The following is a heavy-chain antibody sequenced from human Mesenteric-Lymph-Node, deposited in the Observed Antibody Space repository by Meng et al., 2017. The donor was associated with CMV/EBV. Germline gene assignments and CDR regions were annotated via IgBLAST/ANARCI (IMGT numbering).Heavy chain of an antibody. D-gene: IGHD3-10*01. Sequence: SCKTSGYTFTDYSITWVRQAPGQGLEWMAWISTYNGNTNYVPKLQGRVTVTTDTSTSTVYMELRSLRSDDTAIYYCARGNGGSFDYWGQGSLVTVSS. CDR2: ISTYNGNT. CDR1: GYTFTDYS. V-gene: IGHV1-18*04. J-gene: IGHJ4*02. CDR3: ARGNGGSFDY.